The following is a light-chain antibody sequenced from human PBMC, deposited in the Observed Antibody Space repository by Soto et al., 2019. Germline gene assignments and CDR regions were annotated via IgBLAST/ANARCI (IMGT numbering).Light chain of an antibody. CDR3: QQLNSYPSIT. Sequence: PVARATLSCRSSPSVTNYLAWYQQKPGQPPRLLIYGAFSRATGIPDRFSGSGSGTEFTLTISSLQPEDFATYYCQQLNSYPSITFGQGTRLEIK. CDR1: PSVTNY. V-gene: IGKV3D-15*01. CDR2: GAF. J-gene: IGKJ5*01.